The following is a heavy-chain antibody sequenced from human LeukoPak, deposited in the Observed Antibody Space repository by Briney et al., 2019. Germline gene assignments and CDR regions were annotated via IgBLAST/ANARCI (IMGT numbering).Heavy chain of an antibody. J-gene: IGHJ4*02. CDR2: ISAYNGDT. V-gene: IGHV1-18*01. Sequence: GASVKVSCKASGFTFTRYGISWVRQAPGQGLEWMGWISAYNGDTKYAQKFQGRVTMTTDTITSTAFMELRSLRFEDTALYYCARDKAPRYTYGLGHWGQGTLVTVSS. CDR1: GFTFTRYG. CDR3: ARDKAPRYTYGLGH. D-gene: IGHD5-18*01.